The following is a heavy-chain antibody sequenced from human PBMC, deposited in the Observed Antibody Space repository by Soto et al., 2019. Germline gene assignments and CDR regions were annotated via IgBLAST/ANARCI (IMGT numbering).Heavy chain of an antibody. CDR3: ARAPRVTIFGVVITGLSDY. J-gene: IGHJ4*02. Sequence: GGSLRLSCAASGFTFSNYAMHRVRQAPGKGLEWVAFISYDGSNEYYADSVKGRFTISRDNSKNTLYLQMNSLRPEDTAVYYCARAPRVTIFGVVITGLSDYWGQGTLVTVSS. V-gene: IGHV3-30-3*01. CDR1: GFTFSNYA. D-gene: IGHD3-3*01. CDR2: ISYDGSNE.